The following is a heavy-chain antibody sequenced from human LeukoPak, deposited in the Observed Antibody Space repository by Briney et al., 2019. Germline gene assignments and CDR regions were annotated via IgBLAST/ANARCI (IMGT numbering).Heavy chain of an antibody. J-gene: IGHJ4*02. CDR2: ISAYNGNT. CDR3: ARAGLAYCSSTRCYGTLTPN. Sequence: RASVKVSCKASGYTFITYGISWVRQAPGQGLEWMGWISAYNGNTNYAQKLQGRVTLTTDTSTSTAYMELRSLRSDDTAVYYCARAGLAYCSSTRCYGTLTPNWGQGTLVTVSS. D-gene: IGHD2-2*01. CDR1: GYTFITYG. V-gene: IGHV1-18*01.